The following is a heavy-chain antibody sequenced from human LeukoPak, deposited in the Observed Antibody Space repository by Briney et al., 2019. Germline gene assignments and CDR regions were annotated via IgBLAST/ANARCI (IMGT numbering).Heavy chain of an antibody. CDR3: RAPFDS. CDR2: IYYDGSSK. Sequence: GGSLRLSCAASGFTFSNYGIHWVRQAPGKGLEWVAFIYYDGSSKYYADSVKGRFTISRDNSKNTVYLQMNSLRGEDTAVYYCRAPFDSWGQGTLVTVSS. V-gene: IGHV3-30*02. CDR1: GFTFSNYG. J-gene: IGHJ4*02.